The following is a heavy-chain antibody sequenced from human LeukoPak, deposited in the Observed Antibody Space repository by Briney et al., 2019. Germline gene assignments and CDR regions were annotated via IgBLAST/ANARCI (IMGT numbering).Heavy chain of an antibody. D-gene: IGHD3-22*01. CDR2: ISSSGSTI. V-gene: IGHV3-48*03. CDR1: GFTFSSYE. CDR3: AKEDSSGYYVRAFDI. J-gene: IGHJ3*02. Sequence: PGGSLRLSCAASGFTFSSYEMNWVRQAPGKGLEWVSFISSSGSTIYYADSVKGRFIISRDNSKNTLYLQMNSLRAEDTAVYYCAKEDSSGYYVRAFDIWGQGTMVTVSS.